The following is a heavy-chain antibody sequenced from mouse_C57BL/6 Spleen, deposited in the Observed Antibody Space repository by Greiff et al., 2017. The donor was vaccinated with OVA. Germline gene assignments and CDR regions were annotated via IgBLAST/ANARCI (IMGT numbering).Heavy chain of an antibody. V-gene: IGHV1-15*01. CDR2: IDPETGGT. D-gene: IGHD2-4*01. CDR3: TREDDYDWYFDV. Sequence: QVHVKQSGAELVRPGASVTLSCKASGYTFTDYEMHWVKQTPVHGLEWIGAIDPETGGTAYNQKFKGKAILTADKSSSTAYMELRSLTSEDSAVYYCTREDDYDWYFDVWGTGTTVTVSS. J-gene: IGHJ1*03. CDR1: GYTFTDYE.